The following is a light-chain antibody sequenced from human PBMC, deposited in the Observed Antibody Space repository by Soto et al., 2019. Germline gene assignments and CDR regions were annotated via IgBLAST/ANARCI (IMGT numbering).Light chain of an antibody. CDR2: ECR. Sequence: QSALAQPASVSGSPGQSITISCTGTRGFVGSFSLASWYPQHPGKAPKVMSSECRRGHSGVPDRFSGSTPVISASLTISGLQPDDEADYYCCLSIGATTYVFGTGTKVTVL. CDR1: RGFVGSFSL. J-gene: IGLJ1*01. CDR3: CLSIGATTYV. V-gene: IGLV2-23*01.